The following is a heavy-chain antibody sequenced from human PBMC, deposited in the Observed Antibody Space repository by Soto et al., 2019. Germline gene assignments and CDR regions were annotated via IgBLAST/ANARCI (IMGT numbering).Heavy chain of an antibody. CDR1: GGSVSSSSYY. CDR3: ARKLKYCSGLPCNFDY. Sequence: SETLSLTCTVSGGSVSSSSYYWGWVRQSPGKGLEWIGTIYYNGNTYYNPSLKSRITIAIDTSKNHFSLRLTSVTAADTAVYYCARKLKYCSGLPCNFDYWGPGTLVTVSS. D-gene: IGHD2-15*01. J-gene: IGHJ4*02. CDR2: IYYNGNT. V-gene: IGHV4-39*02.